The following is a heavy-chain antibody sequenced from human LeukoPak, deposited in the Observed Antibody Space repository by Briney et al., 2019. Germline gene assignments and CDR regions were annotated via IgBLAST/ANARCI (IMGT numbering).Heavy chain of an antibody. V-gene: IGHV4-59*01. CDR2: IYYSGST. CDR3: ARDYSSSWYLGAFDI. CDR1: GVSISSYY. Sequence: PSETLSLTCTVSGVSISSYYWSWIRQPPGKGLEWIGYIYYSGSTNYYPSLKSRVTISVDTSKNQFSLKLSSVTAADTAVYYCARDYSSSWYLGAFDIWGQGTMVTVSS. D-gene: IGHD6-13*01. J-gene: IGHJ3*02.